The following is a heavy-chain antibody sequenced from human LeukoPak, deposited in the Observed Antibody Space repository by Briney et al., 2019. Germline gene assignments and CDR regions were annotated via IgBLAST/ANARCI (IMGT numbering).Heavy chain of an antibody. V-gene: IGHV3-48*04. CDR3: ARNYDFWSGYCGY. Sequence: GGSLRLSCAASGSTFSSYSMNWVRQAPGKGLEWVSYISSSGSTIDYADSVKGRFTISRDNAKNSLYLQMNSLRAEDTAVYYCARNYDFWSGYCGYWGQGTLVTVSS. CDR2: ISSSGSTI. CDR1: GSTFSSYS. J-gene: IGHJ4*02. D-gene: IGHD3-3*01.